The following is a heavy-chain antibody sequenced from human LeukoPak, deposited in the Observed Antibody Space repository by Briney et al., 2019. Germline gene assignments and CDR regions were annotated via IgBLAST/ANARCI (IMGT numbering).Heavy chain of an antibody. J-gene: IGHJ4*02. V-gene: IGHV4-4*07. CDR3: TRARYGDYSSLDY. CDR2: IYPSGST. D-gene: IGHD4-17*01. Sequence: PSETLSLTCTVSGDPMSGFYWSWIRQPAGKGLEGIGRIYPSGSTNYNPSLKSRVTMSIDTSKNQFSLRLSSVTAADTAVYYCTRARYGDYSSLDYWGQGTLVTVSS. CDR1: GDPMSGFY.